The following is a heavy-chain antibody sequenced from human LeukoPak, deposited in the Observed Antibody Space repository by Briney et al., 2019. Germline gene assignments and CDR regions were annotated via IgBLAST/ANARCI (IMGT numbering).Heavy chain of an antibody. V-gene: IGHV4-59*08. CDR1: GGSISGYY. J-gene: IGHJ5*02. CDR2: IYYSGST. CDR3: ARTPGDILTGENWFDP. Sequence: SETLSLTCTVSGGSISGYYWSWIRQPPGKGLEWIGYIYYSGSTNYNPSLKSRVTISVDTSKNQFSLKLSSVTAADTAVYYCARTPGDILTGENWFDPWGQGTLVTVSS. D-gene: IGHD3-9*01.